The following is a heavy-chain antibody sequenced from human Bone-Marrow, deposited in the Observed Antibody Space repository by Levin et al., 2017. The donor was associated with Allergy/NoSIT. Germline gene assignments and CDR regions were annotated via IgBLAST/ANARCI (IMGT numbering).Heavy chain of an antibody. CDR2: ISSSWTT. J-gene: IGHJ3*01. D-gene: IGHD3-10*01. CDR3: ARGYYGSWRTWVAFEL. Sequence: SETLSLTCTVSGASVNSGSYYWNWIRQSPGTGLEWIGFISSSWTTIINPSLQSRVTLSRDTSKNQFSLMLTSVTAADTAVYFCARGYYGSWRTWVAFELWCQGTMVTVA. CDR1: GASVNSGSYY. V-gene: IGHV4-61*01.